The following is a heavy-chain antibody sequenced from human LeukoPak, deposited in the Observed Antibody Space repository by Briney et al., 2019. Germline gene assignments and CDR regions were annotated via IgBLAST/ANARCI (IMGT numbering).Heavy chain of an antibody. J-gene: IGHJ6*02. Sequence: SETLSLTCTVSGGSISSYYWSWIRQPAGKGLEWIGRIYTSGSTNYNPSLKSRVTISVDTSKNQFSLKLSSVTAADTAVYYCARDKYYYGSGSYDYYYGMDVWGQGTTVTVSS. CDR3: ARDKYYYGSGSYDYYYGMDV. V-gene: IGHV4-4*07. CDR1: GGSISSYY. CDR2: IYTSGST. D-gene: IGHD3-10*01.